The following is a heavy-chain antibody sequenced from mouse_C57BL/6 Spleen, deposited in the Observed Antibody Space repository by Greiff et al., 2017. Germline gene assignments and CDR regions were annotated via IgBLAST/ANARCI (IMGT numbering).Heavy chain of an antibody. J-gene: IGHJ4*01. CDR1: GYAFSSSW. Sequence: VKLMESGPELVKPGASVKISCKASGYAFSSSWMNWVKQRPGKGLEWIGRIYPGDGDTYYNGTFKGKATLTADKSSSTGYMQLSSQASEDSAVDFGARSGGSGSPMGDWGQGTSVTVSS. D-gene: IGHD3-2*02. V-gene: IGHV1-82*01. CDR2: IYPGDGDT. CDR3: ARSGGSGSPMGD.